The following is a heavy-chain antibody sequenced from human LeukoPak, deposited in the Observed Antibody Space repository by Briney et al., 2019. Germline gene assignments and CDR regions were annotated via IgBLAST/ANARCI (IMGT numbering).Heavy chain of an antibody. Sequence: GGSLRLSCSAYRFTVSSNYMSWVRQAPGKGLEWLSVIYSGGGTHYADSVKGRFTISRDNAKNTVYLQMNSLRAEDTAVYYCAKAVRFGRSYYYYGMDVWGQGTTVTVSS. CDR3: AKAVRFGRSYYYYGMDV. CDR2: IYSGGGT. CDR1: RFTVSSNY. D-gene: IGHD3-10*01. J-gene: IGHJ6*02. V-gene: IGHV3-53*01.